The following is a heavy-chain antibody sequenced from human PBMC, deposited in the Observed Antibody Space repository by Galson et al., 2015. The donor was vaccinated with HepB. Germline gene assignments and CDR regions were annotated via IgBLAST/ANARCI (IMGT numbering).Heavy chain of an antibody. D-gene: IGHD3-22*01. Sequence: SLRLSCAASGFTFSSYSMNWVRQGPGKGLEGVSFISSSSSYIYYADSMKGRFTISRDNAKNSLYLQMNSLRVEDTAVYYCARAPYYYYDSSGYAYFDYWGQGTLVTVSS. CDR3: ARAPYYYYDSSGYAYFDY. CDR2: ISSSSSYI. J-gene: IGHJ4*02. CDR1: GFTFSSYS. V-gene: IGHV3-21*01.